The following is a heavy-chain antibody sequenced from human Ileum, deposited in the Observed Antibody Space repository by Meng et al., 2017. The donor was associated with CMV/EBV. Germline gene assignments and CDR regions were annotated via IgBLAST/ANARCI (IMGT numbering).Heavy chain of an antibody. D-gene: IGHD6-13*01. Sequence: QVQLVESGGGVAKPGGSLRLSCAASGFFFSDYYMNWVRQAPGKGLEWVAYIGNSGSTIYYADSVKGRFIISRDNAKNSLYLQMNSLRAEDTAVYYCARALASWSDRMLDYWGQGTLVTVSS. CDR3: ARALASWSDRMLDY. CDR2: IGNSGSTI. V-gene: IGHV3-11*01. CDR1: GFFFSDYY. J-gene: IGHJ4*02.